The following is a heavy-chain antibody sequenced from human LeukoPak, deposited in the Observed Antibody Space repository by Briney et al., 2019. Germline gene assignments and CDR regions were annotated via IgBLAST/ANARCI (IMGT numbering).Heavy chain of an antibody. CDR3: ARMGGYFDY. D-gene: IGHD1-26*01. CDR2: ISYDGSNK. V-gene: IGHV3-30*03. J-gene: IGHJ4*02. CDR1: GFTFSSYS. Sequence: GGSLRLSCAASGFTFSSYSMNWVRQAPGKGLEWVAVISYDGSNKYYADSVKGRFTISRDNSKNTLYLQMNNLRAEDTAVYYCARMGGYFDYWGQGTLVAVSS.